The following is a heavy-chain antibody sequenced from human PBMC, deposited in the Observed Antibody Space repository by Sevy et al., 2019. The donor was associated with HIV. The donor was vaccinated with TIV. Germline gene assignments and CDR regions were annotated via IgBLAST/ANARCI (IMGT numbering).Heavy chain of an antibody. Sequence: GGSLRLSCAASGFTFSSFAMSWVRHIPGKGLEWVSTINGRGSSPYYADSVKGRFTLSRDNSNNTVFLQMNRLRDEDTAVYYCARPTPRIAPSSAAFFDYWGQGTLVTVSS. J-gene: IGHJ4*02. CDR2: INGRGSSP. V-gene: IGHV3-23*01. D-gene: IGHD1-26*01. CDR1: GFTFSSFA. CDR3: ARPTPRIAPSSAAFFDY.